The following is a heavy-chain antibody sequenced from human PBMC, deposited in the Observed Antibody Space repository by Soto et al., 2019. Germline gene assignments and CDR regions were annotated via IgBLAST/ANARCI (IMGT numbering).Heavy chain of an antibody. CDR1: GGSISSSSYY. D-gene: IGHD2-2*01. J-gene: IGHJ3*02. Sequence: PSETLCLSCTLSGGSISSSSYYWGWIRQPPGKGLEWIGSIYYSGSTYYNPSLKSRVTISVDTSKNQFSLKLSSVTAADTAVYYCARHRTRGDENGAFDIWGQGTMVTVSS. V-gene: IGHV4-39*01. CDR3: ARHRTRGDENGAFDI. CDR2: IYYSGST.